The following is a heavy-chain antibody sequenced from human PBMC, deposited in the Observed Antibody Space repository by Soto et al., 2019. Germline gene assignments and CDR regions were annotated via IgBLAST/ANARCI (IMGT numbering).Heavy chain of an antibody. V-gene: IGHV4-30-4*08. Sequence: PSETLSLTCTVAGGSISSGYYWSWIRQYPGKGLEWIGYIYYSGNTYYNPSLKSRVSISVDPSKSQFSLKLDSVTAADTAVYFCARLRWETENNWFDPWGQGALVTVSS. CDR3: ARLRWETENNWFDP. J-gene: IGHJ5*02. CDR2: IYYSGNT. D-gene: IGHD1-26*01. CDR1: GGSISSGYY.